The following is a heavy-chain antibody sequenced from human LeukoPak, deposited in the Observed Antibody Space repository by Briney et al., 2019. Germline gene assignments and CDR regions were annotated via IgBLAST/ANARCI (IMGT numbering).Heavy chain of an antibody. CDR1: GGSTSSYY. J-gene: IGHJ6*03. V-gene: IGHV4-4*07. D-gene: IGHD6-6*01. CDR3: ARDSKQLAPCYYFDMDG. Sequence: SETLPFTSTVSGGSTSSYYWSWIRRPAGKGLEWIGRIYTSGSTNYDPSLKGRVTMSVDTSKNQFYLKLSSVTAADTAVYYCARDSKQLAPCYYFDMDGWGKGTTVTVSS. CDR2: IYTSGST.